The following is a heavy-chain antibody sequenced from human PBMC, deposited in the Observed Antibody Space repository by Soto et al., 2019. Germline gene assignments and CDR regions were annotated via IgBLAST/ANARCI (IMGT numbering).Heavy chain of an antibody. D-gene: IGHD2-15*01. V-gene: IGHV4-59*01. Sequence: SETLSLTCTVYGGSISSYYWSWIRQPPGKGLEWIGYIYYSGSTNYNPSLKSRVTISVETSKNQFSLKLSSVTAADTAVYYCASTTQVLRRGAFDIWGQGTMGTVS. CDR2: IYYSGST. CDR1: GGSISSYY. J-gene: IGHJ3*02. CDR3: ASTTQVLRRGAFDI.